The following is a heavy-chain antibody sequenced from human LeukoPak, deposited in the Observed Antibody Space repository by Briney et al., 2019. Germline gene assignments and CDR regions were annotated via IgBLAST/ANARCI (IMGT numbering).Heavy chain of an antibody. CDR2: IYYSGST. CDR3: ARGSYYESDY. D-gene: IGHD3-10*01. J-gene: IGHJ4*02. Sequence: KASETLSLTCTVSGGSISSYYWSWIRQPPGKGLEWIGYIYYSGSTNYNPSLKSRVTISVDTSKNQFSLKLSSVTAADTAVYYCARGSYYESDYWGQGTLVTVSS. V-gene: IGHV4-59*12. CDR1: GGSISSYY.